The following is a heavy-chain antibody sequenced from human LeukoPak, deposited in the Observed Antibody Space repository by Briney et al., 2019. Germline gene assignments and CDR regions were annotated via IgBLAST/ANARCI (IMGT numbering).Heavy chain of an antibody. V-gene: IGHV1-69*13. CDR3: ARDAFRGNLPL. CDR2: IIPIFGTT. CDR1: GGTFSSYA. Sequence: ASVTVSCKASGGTFSSYAISWVRQAPGQGLEWMGGIIPIFGTTNYAQKFQGRVTITADESTSTAYMELSSLRSEDTAVYYCARDAFRGNLPLWGQGTLVTVSS. D-gene: IGHD3-10*01. J-gene: IGHJ4*02.